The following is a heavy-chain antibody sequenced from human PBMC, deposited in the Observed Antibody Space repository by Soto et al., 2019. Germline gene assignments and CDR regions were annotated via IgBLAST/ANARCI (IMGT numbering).Heavy chain of an antibody. V-gene: IGHV3-23*01. J-gene: IGHJ3*02. CDR3: AKNPAVRGVISLDAFDI. Sequence: GGSLRLSCAASGFPFSSYAMSWVRQAPGKGLEWVSAISDSGGSTYYADSVKGRFTISRDNSKNTLYLQMNSLRAEDTAVYYCAKNPAVRGVISLDAFDIWGQGTMVTVSS. CDR1: GFPFSSYA. CDR2: ISDSGGST. D-gene: IGHD3-10*01.